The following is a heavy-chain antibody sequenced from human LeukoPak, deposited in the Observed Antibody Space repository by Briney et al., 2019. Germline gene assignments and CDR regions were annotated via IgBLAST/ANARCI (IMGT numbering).Heavy chain of an antibody. CDR1: GGTFSSYA. Sequence: ASVKVSCKASGGTFSSYAISWVRQAPGQGLEWMGGIIPIFGTANYAQKFQGRVTITADESTSTAYMELSSLRSEDTAVYYCARGADMAVAGHDAFDIWGQGTMVTVSS. CDR3: ARGADMAVAGHDAFDI. V-gene: IGHV1-69*01. D-gene: IGHD6-19*01. J-gene: IGHJ3*02. CDR2: IIPIFGTA.